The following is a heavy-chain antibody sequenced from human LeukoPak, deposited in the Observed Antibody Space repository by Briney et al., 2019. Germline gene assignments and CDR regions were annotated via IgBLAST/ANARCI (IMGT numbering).Heavy chain of an antibody. Sequence: GGSLRLSCVPSGFPFSSYWMTWVRQAPGKGLEWVANIKQDGSKKSYVDSVKGRFTISRDNAKNSLYLQMNSLRAEDTAIYYCTRVGYIDEGIDYWGQGTLVTVSS. CDR2: IKQDGSKK. CDR1: GFPFSSYW. D-gene: IGHD5-24*01. V-gene: IGHV3-7*04. J-gene: IGHJ4*02. CDR3: TRVGYIDEGIDY.